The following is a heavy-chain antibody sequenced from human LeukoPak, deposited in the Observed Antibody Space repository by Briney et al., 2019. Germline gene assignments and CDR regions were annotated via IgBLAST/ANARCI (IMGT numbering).Heavy chain of an antibody. CDR1: GGSISRYY. V-gene: IGHV4-4*07. Sequence: SETLSLTCTVSGGSISRYYWSWIRQPAGKGLEWIGRIYSSGSTNYNPSLQSRVTMSVDTSKNKFSLKLSSVTAADTALYYCARDHYDSSGYRHFDHWGQGTLVTVSS. CDR3: ARDHYDSSGYRHFDH. J-gene: IGHJ4*02. D-gene: IGHD3-22*01. CDR2: IYSSGST.